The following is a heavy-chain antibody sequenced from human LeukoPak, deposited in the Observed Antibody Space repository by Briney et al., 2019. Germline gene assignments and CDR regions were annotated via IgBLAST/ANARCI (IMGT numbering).Heavy chain of an antibody. V-gene: IGHV3-21*01. CDR1: GFTFSSYS. J-gene: IGHJ4*02. D-gene: IGHD3-9*01. Sequence: GGALTLSFACSGFTFSSYSRNGVGQAPGKGVDGVSSISSSSSYIYYADSVEGRFTISRANANNSLYLQMNSLRAEDTAVYYCARDILTGSRPFPFDYWGQGTLVTVSS. CDR3: ARDILTGSRPFPFDY. CDR2: ISSSSSYI.